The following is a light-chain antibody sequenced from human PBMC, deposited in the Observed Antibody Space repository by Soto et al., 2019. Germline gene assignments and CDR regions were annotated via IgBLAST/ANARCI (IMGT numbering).Light chain of an antibody. J-gene: IGKJ2*01. CDR2: KVS. V-gene: IGKV2-30*01. CDR3: MQATHWPPYT. CDR1: QGLVYSDGNTY. Sequence: EVVMTQSPRNLPVTLGQPASISCWSSQGLVYSDGNTYLNWFQQRPGHSPRRLLYKVSFRDSGVPDKFSGSGSGTAFTLTISRVEAEDVGIYYCMQATHWPPYTFGQGTKLEIK.